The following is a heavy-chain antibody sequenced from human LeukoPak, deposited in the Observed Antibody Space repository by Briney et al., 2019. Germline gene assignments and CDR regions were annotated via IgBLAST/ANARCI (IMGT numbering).Heavy chain of an antibody. Sequence: KTWETLSLTCTVSGGSISNYYWSWIRQPPGKGLEWIGYICCSESSNYNPSLKSRVTISVDTSKHQFSLKLTSVTAADTAVYYCARRAYGSGSFNRYYFDYWGQGTLVRVA. V-gene: IGHV4-59*08. CDR2: ICCSESS. CDR1: GGSISNYY. D-gene: IGHD3-10*01. J-gene: IGHJ4*02. CDR3: ARRAYGSGSFNRYYFDY.